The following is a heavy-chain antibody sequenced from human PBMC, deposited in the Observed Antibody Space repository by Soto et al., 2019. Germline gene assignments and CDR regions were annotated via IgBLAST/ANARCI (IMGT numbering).Heavy chain of an antibody. Sequence: QVQLVQSVAEVKKPGASVKVSCKASGYTFTSYGISWVRQAPGQGLEWMGWISAYNGNTNYAQKLQGRVTMTTDTSTSTAYMELRSLRSDDTAVYYCARFVVTANDYYYGMDVWGQGTTVNVSS. CDR1: GYTFTSYG. CDR2: ISAYNGNT. V-gene: IGHV1-18*04. J-gene: IGHJ6*02. D-gene: IGHD2-21*02. CDR3: ARFVVTANDYYYGMDV.